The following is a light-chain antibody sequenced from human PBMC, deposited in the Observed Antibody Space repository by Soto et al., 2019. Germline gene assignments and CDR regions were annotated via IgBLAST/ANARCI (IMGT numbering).Light chain of an antibody. CDR2: DAS. CDR1: QDISNY. CDR3: QQYDNLPPI. V-gene: IGKV1-33*01. Sequence: DIQMTQSPSSRSASVGDRVTITCQASQDISNYLNWYQQKPGKAPKLLIYDASNLETGVPSRFSGSGSGTDFTFTISSLQPEDIATYYCQQYDNLPPIFGQGTRLEIK. J-gene: IGKJ5*01.